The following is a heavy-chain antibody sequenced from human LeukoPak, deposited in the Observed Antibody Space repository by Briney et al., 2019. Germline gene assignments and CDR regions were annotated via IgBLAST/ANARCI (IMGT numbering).Heavy chain of an antibody. CDR3: AVSARVERVWHYFNY. CDR1: GFTFNNYG. V-gene: IGHV3-23*01. Sequence: GGSLRLSCTASGFTFNNYGMSWVRQAPGKGLEWVSSIITTGGVTDYADSVKGRFTISRDNSRNTLYMQMNSLRAEDTAVYYCAVSARVERVWHYFNYWGQGTLVTVSS. D-gene: IGHD6-6*01. CDR2: IITTGGVT. J-gene: IGHJ4*02.